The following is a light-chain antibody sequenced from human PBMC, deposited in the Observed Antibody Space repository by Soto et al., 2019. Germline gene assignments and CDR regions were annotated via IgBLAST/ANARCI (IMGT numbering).Light chain of an antibody. CDR3: QSYDSSLSGWV. CDR1: SSTIGAGYD. Sequence: QSVLTQPPSMSGAPGQRVTIFCTGSSSTIGAGYDVHWYQQLPGTAPKLLIYGNTNRPSGVPDRFSDSKSDTSASLAITGLQAEDEADYYCQSYDSSLSGWVFGGGTKLTVL. J-gene: IGLJ3*02. V-gene: IGLV1-40*01. CDR2: GNT.